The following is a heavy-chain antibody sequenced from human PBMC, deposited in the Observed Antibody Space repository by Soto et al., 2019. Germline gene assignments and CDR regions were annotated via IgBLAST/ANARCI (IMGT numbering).Heavy chain of an antibody. CDR2: IYHSGST. V-gene: IGHV4-39*07. CDR3: ARERGVLLWFGELSWFDP. CDR1: GGSMSSSTYF. D-gene: IGHD3-10*01. J-gene: IGHJ5*02. Sequence: SETLSLTCTVSGGSMSSSTYFWGWIRQPPGKALEWIGIIYHSGSTYYNPSLKSRVIISVDTSKIQFSLKLSSVTAADTAVYYCARERGVLLWFGELSWFDPWGQGTLVTVSS.